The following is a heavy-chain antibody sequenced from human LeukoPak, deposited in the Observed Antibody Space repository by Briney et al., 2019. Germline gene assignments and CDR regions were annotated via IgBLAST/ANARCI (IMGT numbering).Heavy chain of an antibody. J-gene: IGHJ1*01. CDR1: TFTFSSYA. V-gene: IGHV3-21*01. D-gene: IGHD1-26*01. CDR3: VRDFMGMGGTTAYLHY. CDR2: ISRNSRHV. Sequence: GGSLRLSCGASTFTFSSYAMSWVRQAPGKGLEWVSSISRNSRHVYYGGSVWGRFTISRDDARNSLFLEMNSLRAEDMAVYYCVRDFMGMGGTTAYLHYWGQGTLVTVSS.